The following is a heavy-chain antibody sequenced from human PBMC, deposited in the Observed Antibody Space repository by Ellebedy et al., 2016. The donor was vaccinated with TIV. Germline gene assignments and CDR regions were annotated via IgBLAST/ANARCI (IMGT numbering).Heavy chain of an antibody. J-gene: IGHJ3*01. CDR1: GYSFTTYW. CDR3: ARAYNSYHEAFHL. CDR2: IYPGDSDT. D-gene: IGHD5-24*01. Sequence: GGSLRLXCKSSGYSFTTYWIDWVRQMPGKGLEWMGIIYPGDSDTRYSPSFQGQVTISVDKSISTAYLQWSSLRASDTAMYFCARAYNSYHEAFHLWGQGTMVTVSS. V-gene: IGHV5-51*01.